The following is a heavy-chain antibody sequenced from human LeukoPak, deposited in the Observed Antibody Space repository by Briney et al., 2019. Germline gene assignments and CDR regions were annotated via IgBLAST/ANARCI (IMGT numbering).Heavy chain of an antibody. D-gene: IGHD2-15*01. CDR2: IYYSGTT. CDR3: ARVNTQGVPSP. CDR1: GGPFSGGDTY. V-gene: IGHV4-39*01. Sequence: SETLSLTCPASGGPFSGGDTYWGWIGNPQGKGLDWIASIYYSGTTHYNPSHQSRVTTSVDTSKNQFSLKLSSVTAADTAVYYCARVNTQGVPSPWGQGILVTVSS. J-gene: IGHJ5*02.